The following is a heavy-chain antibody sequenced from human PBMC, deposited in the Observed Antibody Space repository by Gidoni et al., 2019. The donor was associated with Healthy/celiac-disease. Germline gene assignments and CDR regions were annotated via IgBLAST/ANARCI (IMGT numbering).Heavy chain of an antibody. CDR3: ARVGRVKGYCSGGSCYLIDY. Sequence: WIRQPPGKGLEWIGYIYYSGSTNYNPSLKSRVTISVDTSKNQFPLKLSSVTAADTAVYYCARVGRVKGYCSGGSCYLIDYWGQGTLVTVSS. V-gene: IGHV4-59*01. J-gene: IGHJ4*02. D-gene: IGHD2-15*01. CDR2: IYYSGST.